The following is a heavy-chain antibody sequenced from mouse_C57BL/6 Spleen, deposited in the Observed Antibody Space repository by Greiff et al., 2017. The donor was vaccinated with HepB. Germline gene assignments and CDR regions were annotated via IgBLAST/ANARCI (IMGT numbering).Heavy chain of an antibody. CDR2: IDPETGGT. D-gene: IGHD1-1*01. CDR3: TRDYYGTRWYFDV. CDR1: GYTFTDYE. Sequence: VQLQQSGAELVRPGASVTLSCKASGYTFTDYEMHWVKQRPVNGLEWIGAIDPETGGTAYNQKFKGKAILTADKSSSTAYMELRSLTSEDSAVYYCTRDYYGTRWYFDVWGTGTTVTFSS. V-gene: IGHV1-15*01. J-gene: IGHJ1*03.